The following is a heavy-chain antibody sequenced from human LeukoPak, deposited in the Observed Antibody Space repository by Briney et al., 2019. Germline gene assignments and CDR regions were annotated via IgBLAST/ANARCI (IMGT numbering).Heavy chain of an antibody. CDR1: GFTFSSYS. J-gene: IGHJ3*02. Sequence: GGSLRLSCAASGFTFSSYSMNWVRQAPGKGLEWVSYITAGSSTIYYADSVKGRFTISRNKAKNSLYLQMTSLTDVDTAVYYCAREGVVVAADAFDIWGQGTMVTVSS. CDR3: AREGVVVAADAFDI. V-gene: IGHV3-48*02. CDR2: ITAGSSTI. D-gene: IGHD2-15*01.